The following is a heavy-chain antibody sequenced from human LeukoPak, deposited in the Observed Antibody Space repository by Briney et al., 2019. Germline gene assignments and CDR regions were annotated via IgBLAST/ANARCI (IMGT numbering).Heavy chain of an antibody. CDR2: VSPGDSDA. J-gene: IGHJ4*02. CDR3: ARRGCSATSCSPYYFDY. Sequence: NLGESLNISCKASGYSFTSYWISWVRQMPGQGLEWMGIVSPGDSDATYSPSFQGQVTISADKSIYTAYLQWSSLKASDTAMYFCARRGCSATSCSPYYFDYWGQGTLVTVSS. V-gene: IGHV5-51*01. D-gene: IGHD2-2*01. CDR1: GYSFTSYW.